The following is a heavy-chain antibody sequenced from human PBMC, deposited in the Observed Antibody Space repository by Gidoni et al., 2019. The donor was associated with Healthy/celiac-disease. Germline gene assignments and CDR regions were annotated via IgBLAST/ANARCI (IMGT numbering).Heavy chain of an antibody. Sequence: QVQLQQWGAGLLKPSETLSLTCAVYGGSFSGYYWSWIRQPPGKGLEWIGEINHSGSTNYNPSLKSRVTISVDTSKNQFSLKLSSVTAADTAVYYCARKQWLVRGGYNWFDPWGQGTLVTVSS. D-gene: IGHD6-19*01. CDR3: ARKQWLVRGGYNWFDP. V-gene: IGHV4-34*01. CDR1: GGSFSGYY. CDR2: INHSGST. J-gene: IGHJ5*02.